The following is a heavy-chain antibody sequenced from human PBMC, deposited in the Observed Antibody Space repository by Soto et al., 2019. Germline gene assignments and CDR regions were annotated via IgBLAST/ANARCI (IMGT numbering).Heavy chain of an antibody. CDR2: ISAYNGNT. V-gene: IGHV1-18*01. CDR3: ARTQNYDILTGYYEYYYSMDV. Sequence: ASVKVSCKASGYTFTSYGISWVRQAPGQGLEWMGWISAYNGNTNYAQKLQGRVTMTTDTSTSTAYMELRSLRSDDTAVYYCARTQNYDILTGYYEYYYSMDVWGQGTTVTVSS. CDR1: GYTFTSYG. J-gene: IGHJ6*02. D-gene: IGHD3-9*01.